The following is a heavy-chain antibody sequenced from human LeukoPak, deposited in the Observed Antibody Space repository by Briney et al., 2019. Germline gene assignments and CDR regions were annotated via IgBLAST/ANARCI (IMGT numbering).Heavy chain of an antibody. CDR2: ISSSSSYI. V-gene: IGHV3-21*01. Sequence: GGSLRLSCAASGFTFSSYSMNWVRQAPGKGLEWVSSISSSSSYIYYADSVKGRFTISRDNAKNSLYLQMNSLRAEDTAVYYCARGAHITMIVVVPNWCDPWGQGTLVTVSS. D-gene: IGHD3-22*01. CDR3: ARGAHITMIVVVPNWCDP. J-gene: IGHJ5*02. CDR1: GFTFSSYS.